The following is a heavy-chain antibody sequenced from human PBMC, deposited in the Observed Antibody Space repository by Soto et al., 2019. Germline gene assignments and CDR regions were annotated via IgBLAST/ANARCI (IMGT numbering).Heavy chain of an antibody. J-gene: IGHJ4*02. V-gene: IGHV1-3*01. CDR1: GYTFTSYA. D-gene: IGHD2-15*01. CDR2: INAGNGNT. Sequence: ASVKVSCKASGYTFTSYAMHWVRQAPGQRLEWMGWINAGNGNTKYSQKFQGRVTITRDTSASTAYMELSSLRSEDTAVYYCARDRCSGGSCYSGHDYWGQGTLVTVSS. CDR3: ARDRCSGGSCYSGHDY.